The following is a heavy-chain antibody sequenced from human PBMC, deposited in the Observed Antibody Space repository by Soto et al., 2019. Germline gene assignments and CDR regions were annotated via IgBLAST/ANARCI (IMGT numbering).Heavy chain of an antibody. Sequence: PSETLSLTCTVSGGSISSGDYYWSWIRQPPGKGLEWIGYIYYSGSTYYNPSLKSRVTISVGTSKNQFSLKLSSVTAADTAVYYCARVGEYCSSASCYTAHPWGQGTLVTVSS. CDR1: GGSISSGDYY. V-gene: IGHV4-30-4*01. CDR3: ARVGEYCSSASCYTAHP. J-gene: IGHJ5*02. D-gene: IGHD2-2*02. CDR2: IYYSGST.